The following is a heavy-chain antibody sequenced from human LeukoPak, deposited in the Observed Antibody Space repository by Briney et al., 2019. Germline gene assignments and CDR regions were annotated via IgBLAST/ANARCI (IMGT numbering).Heavy chain of an antibody. CDR3: ARGPTEPDYDYVWGSPSQDHGNFDY. D-gene: IGHD3-16*01. Sequence: TLSLTCTVSGGSISSGGYYWSWIRQHPGKGLEWIGYIYYSGSTYYNPSLKSRVTISVDTSKNQFSLKLSSVTAADTAVYYCARGPTEPDYDYVWGSPSQDHGNFDYWGQGTLVTVSS. CDR2: IYYSGST. V-gene: IGHV4-31*03. CDR1: GGSISSGGYY. J-gene: IGHJ4*02.